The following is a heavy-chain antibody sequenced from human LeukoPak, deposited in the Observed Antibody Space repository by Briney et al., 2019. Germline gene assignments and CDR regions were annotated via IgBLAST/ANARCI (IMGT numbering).Heavy chain of an antibody. Sequence: SQTLSLTCTVSGGSISSGDYYWSWIRHPPGKGLEWIGYIYYSGSTYYNPSLKSRVTISVDTSKNQFSLKLSSVTAADTAVYYCARDGVHYDFWSGPTGGRYYYYYMDVWGKGTTVTVSS. CDR1: GGSISSGDYY. V-gene: IGHV4-30-4*08. CDR3: ARDGVHYDFWSGPTGGRYYYYYMDV. CDR2: IYYSGST. J-gene: IGHJ6*03. D-gene: IGHD3-3*01.